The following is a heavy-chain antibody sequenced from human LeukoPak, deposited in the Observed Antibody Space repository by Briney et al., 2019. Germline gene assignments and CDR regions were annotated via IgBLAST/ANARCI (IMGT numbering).Heavy chain of an antibody. J-gene: IGHJ4*02. CDR1: GGSISSYY. V-gene: IGHV4-59*01. D-gene: IGHD6-19*01. CDR3: ARDGGGWHYFEY. Sequence: TSETLSLTCTVSGGSISSYYWSWIRQPPGKGLEWIGYIYYSGSTNYNPSLKSRVTISVDTSKNQFSLKLSSVTAADTAVYYCARDGGGWHYFEYWGQGTRVTVSS. CDR2: IYYSGST.